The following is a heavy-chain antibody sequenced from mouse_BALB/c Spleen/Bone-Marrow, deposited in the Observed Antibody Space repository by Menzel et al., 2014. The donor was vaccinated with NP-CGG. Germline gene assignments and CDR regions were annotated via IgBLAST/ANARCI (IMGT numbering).Heavy chain of an antibody. J-gene: IGHJ2*01. D-gene: IGHD5-1-1*01. CDR1: GYTFTSYV. CDR3: ARLDHKYEGY. V-gene: IGHV1-14*01. Sequence: LEESGPELVKPGASVKMSCKASGYTFTSYVMHWVKQKPGQGLEWIGYINPYNDGTKYNEKFKGKATLTSDRSSSTAYMELSSLTSEDSAVYYCARLDHKYEGYWGQGTTLTVSS. CDR2: INPYNDGT.